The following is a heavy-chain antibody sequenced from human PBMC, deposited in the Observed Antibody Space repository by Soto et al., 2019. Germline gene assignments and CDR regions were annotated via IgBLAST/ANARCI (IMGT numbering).Heavy chain of an antibody. D-gene: IGHD6-13*01. Sequence: GASVKVSCKASGYTFTSYGISWVRQAPGQGLEWMGWISAYNGNTNYAQKLQGRVTMTTDTSTSTAYMELRSLRSDDTAVYYCAGPTISYSSSWYYFDDWGQGTLVTVSS. V-gene: IGHV1-18*01. J-gene: IGHJ4*02. CDR1: GYTFTSYG. CDR2: ISAYNGNT. CDR3: AGPTISYSSSWYYFDD.